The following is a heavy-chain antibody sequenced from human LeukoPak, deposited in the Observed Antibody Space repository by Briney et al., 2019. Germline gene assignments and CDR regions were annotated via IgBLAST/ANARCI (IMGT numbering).Heavy chain of an antibody. D-gene: IGHD2-21*02. V-gene: IGHV3-53*01. CDR2: IYSDSRT. J-gene: IGHJ3*02. CDR3: ARCGSDYDGGAFDI. Sequence: GGSLRLSCAASGFTFSDYYMSWVRQAPGKGLEWVLVIYSDSRTYYADSVRGRFTTSRDNSNNTLHLQMNSLRGEDTAVYYCARCGSDYDGGAFDIWGQGTMVTVSS. CDR1: GFTFSDYY.